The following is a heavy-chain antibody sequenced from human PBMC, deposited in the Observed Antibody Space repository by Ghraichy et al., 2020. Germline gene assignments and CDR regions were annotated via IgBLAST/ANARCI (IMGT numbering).Heavy chain of an antibody. CDR3: TTIRRYYYYGMDV. D-gene: IGHD3-10*01. CDR1: GFTFSNAW. V-gene: IGHV3-15*01. Sequence: GESLNISCAASGFTFSNAWMSWVRQAPGKGLEWVGRIKSKTDGGTTDYAAPVKGRFTISRDDSKNTLYLQMNSLKTEDTAVYYCTTIRRYYYYGMDVWGQGTTVTAPS. CDR2: IKSKTDGGTT. J-gene: IGHJ6*02.